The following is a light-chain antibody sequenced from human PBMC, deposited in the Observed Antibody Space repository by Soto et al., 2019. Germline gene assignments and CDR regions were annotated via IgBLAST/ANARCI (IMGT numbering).Light chain of an antibody. Sequence: QAVVTQPPSVSGAPGQRVTISCTGSRSNIGAGYDVHWYQQLPGTAPKLLIYGTNNRPSGVPDRFSGSKSGMSASLAITGLQAADEANYYCCSYAGSSTPHVVFGGGTKLTVL. CDR2: GTN. CDR1: RSNIGAGYD. V-gene: IGLV1-40*01. J-gene: IGLJ2*01. CDR3: CSYAGSSTPHVV.